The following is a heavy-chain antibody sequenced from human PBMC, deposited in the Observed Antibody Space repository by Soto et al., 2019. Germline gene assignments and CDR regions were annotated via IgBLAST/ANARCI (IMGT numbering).Heavy chain of an antibody. J-gene: IGHJ6*02. CDR2: IYYIGST. D-gene: IGHD4-4*01. CDR3: ARDSPRYSNYGMDV. Sequence: SETLSLTCTVSGGSISSGGYYWSWILQHPGKGLEWIGYIYYIGSTYYNPSLKSRVTISVDTSKNQFSLKLSSVTAADTAVYYCARDSPRYSNYGMDVWGQGTTVTVSS. V-gene: IGHV4-31*03. CDR1: GGSISSGGYY.